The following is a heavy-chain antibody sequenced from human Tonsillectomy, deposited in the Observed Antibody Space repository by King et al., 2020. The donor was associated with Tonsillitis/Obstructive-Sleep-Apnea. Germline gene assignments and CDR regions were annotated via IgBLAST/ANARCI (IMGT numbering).Heavy chain of an antibody. D-gene: IGHD6-19*01. J-gene: IGHJ4*02. CDR3: ARDPRVAVAGSFDY. Sequence: VQLVQSGSELKKPGASVKVSCKASGYTFTSYAMNWVRQAPGQGLELMGWINTNTGNPTYAQGFTGRCVFSLDTSVSTAYLQINGLKAEDTALYYCARDPRVAVAGSFDYWGQGTLVTVSS. V-gene: IGHV7-4-1*02. CDR1: GYTFTSYA. CDR2: INTNTGNP.